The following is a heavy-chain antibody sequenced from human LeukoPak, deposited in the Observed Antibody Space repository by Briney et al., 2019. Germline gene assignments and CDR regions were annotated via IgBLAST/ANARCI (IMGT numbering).Heavy chain of an antibody. J-gene: IGHJ4*02. CDR2: INPNSGGT. CDR3: ARPQGPHIVVIGGEFDY. CDR1: GYTFTGYY. D-gene: IGHD2-21*01. V-gene: IGHV1-2*02. Sequence: ASVEVSCKASGYTFTGYYMHWVRQAPGQGLEWKGWINPNSGGTNYAQKFQGRVTMTRDTSISTAYMELSRLRSDDTAVYYCARPQGPHIVVIGGEFDYWGQGTLVTVSS.